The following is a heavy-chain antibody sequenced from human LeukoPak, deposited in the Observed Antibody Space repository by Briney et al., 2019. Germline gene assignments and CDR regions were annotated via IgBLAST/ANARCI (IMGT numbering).Heavy chain of an antibody. Sequence: PSETLSLTCAVSGGSISSGGYSWSWIRQPPGKGLEWIGYIYHSGSTYYNPSLKSRVTISVDRSKNQFSLKLSSVTAADTAVYYCARAVLSPYYYDSSGYSYFDYWGQGTLVTVSS. V-gene: IGHV4-30-2*01. J-gene: IGHJ4*02. D-gene: IGHD3-22*01. CDR2: IYHSGST. CDR3: ARAVLSPYYYDSSGYSYFDY. CDR1: GGSISSGGYS.